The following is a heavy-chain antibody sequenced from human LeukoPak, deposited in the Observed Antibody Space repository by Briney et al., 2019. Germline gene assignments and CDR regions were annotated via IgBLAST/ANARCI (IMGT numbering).Heavy chain of an antibody. CDR2: IWYDGSNK. CDR1: GFTFSSYG. D-gene: IGHD1-26*01. Sequence: PGRSLRLSCAASGFTFSSYGMHWVRQAPGKGLEWVAVIWYDGSNKYYADSVKGRFTISRDNSKNTLYLQMNSLRAEDTVVYYCAEGHQWELRYFQHWGQGTLVTVSS. V-gene: IGHV3-33*06. CDR3: AEGHQWELRYFQH. J-gene: IGHJ1*01.